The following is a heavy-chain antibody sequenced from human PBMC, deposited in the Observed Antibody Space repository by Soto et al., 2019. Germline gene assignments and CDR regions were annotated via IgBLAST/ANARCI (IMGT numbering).Heavy chain of an antibody. CDR3: AKSNNDVDTAMVDAFDI. J-gene: IGHJ3*02. D-gene: IGHD5-18*01. CDR2: ISGSGGST. CDR1: GFTFSSYA. Sequence: GSLRLSCAASGFTFSSYAMSWVRQAPGKGLEWVSAISGSGGSTYYADSVKGRFTISRDNSKNTLYLQMNSLRAEDTAVYYCAKSNNDVDTAMVDAFDIWGQGTMVTVSS. V-gene: IGHV3-23*01.